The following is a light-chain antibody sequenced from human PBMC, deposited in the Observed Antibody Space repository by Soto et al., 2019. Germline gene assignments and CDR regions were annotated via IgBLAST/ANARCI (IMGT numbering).Light chain of an antibody. Sequence: QSALTQPASVSGSPGQSITISCVGTSGDIGDYNYVSWYQQHPGKVPKVIIYDVSNRPSGVSYRFSGTKSGNTASLTVSRLHAEDEADYYCCSYIRSGTLIFGTGTKLTVL. CDR2: DVS. CDR3: CSYIRSGTLI. V-gene: IGLV2-14*01. CDR1: SGDIGDYNY. J-gene: IGLJ1*01.